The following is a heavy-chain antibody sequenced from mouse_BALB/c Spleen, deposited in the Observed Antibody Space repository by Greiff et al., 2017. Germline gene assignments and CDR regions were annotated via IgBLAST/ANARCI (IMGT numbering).Heavy chain of an antibody. V-gene: IGHV14-3*02. D-gene: IGHD2-10*02. CDR2: IDPANGNT. J-gene: IGHJ2*01. CDR1: GFNIKDTY. CDR3: ARWGYGNYGYYFDY. Sequence: EVQRVESGAELVKPGASVKLSCTASGFNIKDTYMHWVKQRPEQGLEWIGRIDPANGNTKYDPKFQGKATITADTSSNTAYLQLSSLTSEDTAVYYCARWGYGNYGYYFDYWGQGTTLTVSS.